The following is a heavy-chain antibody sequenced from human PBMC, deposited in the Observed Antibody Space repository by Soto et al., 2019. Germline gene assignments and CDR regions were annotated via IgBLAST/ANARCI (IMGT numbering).Heavy chain of an antibody. J-gene: IGHJ6*02. D-gene: IGHD3-3*01. Sequence: SETLSLTCAVSGGSISSSGYSWSWIRQPPGKGLERIGYIYHSGSTYYNPSLKSRVTISVDRSKNQFSLKLSSVTAADTAVYYCARERDYDFWTGQTLYYYGMDVWGQGTPVTVSS. CDR2: IYHSGST. V-gene: IGHV4-30-2*01. CDR1: GGSISSSGYS. CDR3: ARERDYDFWTGQTLYYYGMDV.